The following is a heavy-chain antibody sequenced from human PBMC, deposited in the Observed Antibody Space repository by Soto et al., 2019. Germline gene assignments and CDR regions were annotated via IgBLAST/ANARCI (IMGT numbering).Heavy chain of an antibody. V-gene: IGHV3-30-3*01. CDR1: GFTFSSYA. D-gene: IGHD6-13*01. Sequence: ESGGGVVQPGRSLRLSCAASGFTFSSYAMHWVRQAPGKGLEWVAVISYDGSNKYYADSVKGRFTISRDNSKNTLYLQMNSLRAEDTAVYYCARGEGYSSSWYSGYYYYGMDVWGQGTTVTVSS. J-gene: IGHJ6*02. CDR3: ARGEGYSSSWYSGYYYYGMDV. CDR2: ISYDGSNK.